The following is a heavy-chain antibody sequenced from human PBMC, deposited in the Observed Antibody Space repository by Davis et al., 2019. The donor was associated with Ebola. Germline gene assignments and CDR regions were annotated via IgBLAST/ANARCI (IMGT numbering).Heavy chain of an antibody. D-gene: IGHD2/OR15-2a*01. Sequence: SVKVSCNASGGTFSGNAVSWVRQAPGQRLEWMGRITPIFGTTDYAQNFQGRVTMTADESTTTAYLELSSLRSEDTAVYYCATSPRGLSFYYCLELWGKGTTVAVTS. CDR1: GGTFSGNA. CDR3: ATSPRGLSFYYCLEL. CDR2: ITPIFGTT. J-gene: IGHJ6*03. V-gene: IGHV1-69*13.